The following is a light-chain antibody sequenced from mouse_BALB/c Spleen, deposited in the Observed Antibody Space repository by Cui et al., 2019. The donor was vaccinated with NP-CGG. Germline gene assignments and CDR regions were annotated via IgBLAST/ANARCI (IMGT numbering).Light chain of an antibody. Sequence: QAVVTQESALTTPPGETATLTCRSSTGAVITSNYANWVQEKPDHLFTGLIGGTNNRVPGVPARFSGSLIGDKAALTITGAQTEDEAIYFCALWYSNHWVFGGGTKLTVL. J-gene: IGLJ1*01. CDR3: ALWYSNHWV. CDR2: GTN. V-gene: IGLV1*01. CDR1: TGAVITSNY.